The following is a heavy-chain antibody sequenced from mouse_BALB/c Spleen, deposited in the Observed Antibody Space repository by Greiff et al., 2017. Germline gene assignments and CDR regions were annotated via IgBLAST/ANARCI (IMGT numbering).Heavy chain of an antibody. CDR1: GFTFNTYA. CDR2: IRSKSNNYAT. V-gene: IGHV10-3*03. CDR3: VREGWLHWYFDV. Sequence: EVQVVESGGGLVQPKGSLKLSCAASGFTFNTYAMHWVCQAPGKGLEWVARIRSKSNNYATYYADSVKDRFTISRDDSQSMLYLQMNNLKTEDTAMYYCVREGWLHWYFDVWGAGTTVTVSS. J-gene: IGHJ1*01. D-gene: IGHD2-3*01.